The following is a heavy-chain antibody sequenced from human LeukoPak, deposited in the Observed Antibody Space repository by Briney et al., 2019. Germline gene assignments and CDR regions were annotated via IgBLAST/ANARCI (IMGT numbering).Heavy chain of an antibody. CDR1: GDSVSRSDPY. CDR3: ARRRYYDGSGYLE. Sequence: SETLSLTCSVPGDSVSRSDPYWDWIRQPPGKGLEWIGTIYYSGRTYYSPSLKSRVTMSDDPSNNQFSLNLRSVTAADTAVYYCARRRYYDGSGYLEWGQGTLLSVSS. J-gene: IGHJ1*01. V-gene: IGHV4-39*01. D-gene: IGHD3-22*01. CDR2: IYYSGRT.